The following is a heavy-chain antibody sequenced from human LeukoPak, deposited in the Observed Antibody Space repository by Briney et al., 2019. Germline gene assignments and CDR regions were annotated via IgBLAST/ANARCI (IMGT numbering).Heavy chain of an antibody. CDR3: ARGFFGSGWYGYYYMDV. CDR1: GYTFTSYD. J-gene: IGHJ6*03. CDR2: MNPNSGNT. D-gene: IGHD6-19*01. V-gene: IGHV1-8*03. Sequence: ASVKVSFKSSGYTFTSYDINWVRQATGQGLEWMGLMNPNSGNTGYAQKFQGRVTITTNTSISTAYMELSSLRSEDTAVYYCARGFFGSGWYGYYYMDVWGKGTTVTVSS.